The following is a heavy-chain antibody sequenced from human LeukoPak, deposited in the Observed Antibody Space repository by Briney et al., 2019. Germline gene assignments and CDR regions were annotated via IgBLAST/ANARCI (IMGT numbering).Heavy chain of an antibody. CDR3: AKTPRYYDSSGYFDY. CDR1: GFTFSSYA. CDR2: ISGSGGST. J-gene: IGHJ4*02. D-gene: IGHD3-22*01. V-gene: IGHV3-23*01. Sequence: GGSLRLSCAASGFTFSSYAMSWVRQAPGKGLEWVSAISGSGGSTYYADSVKGRFTISRDNSKNTLYLQMNSLRAEDTAVFYCAKTPRYYDSSGYFDYWGQGTLVTVSP.